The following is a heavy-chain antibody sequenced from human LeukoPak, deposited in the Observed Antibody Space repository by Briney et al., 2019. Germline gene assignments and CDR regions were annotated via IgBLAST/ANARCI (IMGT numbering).Heavy chain of an antibody. D-gene: IGHD3-22*01. CDR1: GFTFSSYA. V-gene: IGHV3-23*01. CDR2: ISGSGGST. CDR3: ARAIVYWFFDL. J-gene: IGHJ2*01. Sequence: GGSLRLSCAASGFTFSSYAMSWVRQAPGKGLEWVSAISGSGGSTYYADSVKGRFTISRDNSKNTLYLQMNSLRAEDTALYYCARAIVYWFFDLWGRDTLVTVSS.